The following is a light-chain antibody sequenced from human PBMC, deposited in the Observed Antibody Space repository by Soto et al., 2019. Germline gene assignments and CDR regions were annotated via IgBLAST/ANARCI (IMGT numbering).Light chain of an antibody. Sequence: EVVMTQSPATLSVSPGERATLSCRASQSVSTYLAWYQQKPGQAPRLLIYGASTRATGIPARFSGSGSGTEFTLTISSLQSEDFAVYYCQQYNNWPPRTFGQGTKVDIK. V-gene: IGKV3-15*01. J-gene: IGKJ1*01. CDR3: QQYNNWPPRT. CDR1: QSVSTY. CDR2: GAS.